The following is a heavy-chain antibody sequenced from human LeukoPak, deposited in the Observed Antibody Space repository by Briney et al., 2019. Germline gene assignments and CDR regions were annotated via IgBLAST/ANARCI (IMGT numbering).Heavy chain of an antibody. Sequence: SVKVSCKASGGTFSNYAFSWVRQAPGQGLEWMGRIIPILGRANYAQKFQGRVTITADKSTNTAYMELSSLRSEDTAVYYSARDQGSRGYYADYWGQGTLVTVSS. D-gene: IGHD3-22*01. CDR1: GGTFSNYA. CDR3: ARDQGSRGYYADY. CDR2: IIPILGRA. J-gene: IGHJ4*02. V-gene: IGHV1-69*04.